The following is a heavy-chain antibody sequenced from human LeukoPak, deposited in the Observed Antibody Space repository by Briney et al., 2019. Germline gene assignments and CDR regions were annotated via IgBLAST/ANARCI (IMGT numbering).Heavy chain of an antibody. D-gene: IGHD2-2*01. CDR1: GCSFTSYW. J-gene: IGHJ4*02. CDR3: ARRGYCSTTSCSAPLDY. Sequence: GESLEISCKGSGCSFTSYWIGWVRQMPGKGLEWMGIIYPGDSDTRYNPSFQGQVTISVDKSISTAYLQWSSLKASDTAMYYCARRGYCSTTSCSAPLDYWGQGTLVAVSS. CDR2: IYPGDSDT. V-gene: IGHV5-51*01.